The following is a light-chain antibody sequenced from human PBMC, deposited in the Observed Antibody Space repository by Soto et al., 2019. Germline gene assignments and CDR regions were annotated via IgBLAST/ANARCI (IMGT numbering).Light chain of an antibody. CDR1: QSVPKNY. V-gene: IGKV3-20*01. J-gene: IGKJ4*01. CDR3: QQYATSPLT. Sequence: EIVLTQSPGTLSLSPGERATLSCRARQSVPKNYLAWYQQKPGQAPRLLVYGASNRATGIPDRFSGSGSGTDFTLTISILEPEDFAVYYCQQYATSPLTFGGGTRVEIK. CDR2: GAS.